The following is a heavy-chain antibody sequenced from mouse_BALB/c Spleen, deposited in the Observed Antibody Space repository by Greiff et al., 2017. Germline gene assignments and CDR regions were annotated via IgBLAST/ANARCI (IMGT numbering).Heavy chain of an antibody. J-gene: IGHJ4*01. CDR1: GYTFTSYW. D-gene: IGHD4-1*02. CDR2: INPSNGRT. CDR3: ARPTGTHYYAMDY. Sequence: VQLQQPGAELVKPGASVKLSCKASGYTFTSYWMHWVKQRPGQGLEWIGEINPSNGRTNYNEKFKSKATLTVDKSSSTAYMQLSSLTSEDSAVYYCARPTGTHYYAMDYWGQGTSVTVSS. V-gene: IGHV1S81*02.